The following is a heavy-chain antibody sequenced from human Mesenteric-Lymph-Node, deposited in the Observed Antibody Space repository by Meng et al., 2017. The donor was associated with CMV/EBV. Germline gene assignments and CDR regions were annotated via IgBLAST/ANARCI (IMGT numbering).Heavy chain of an antibody. V-gene: IGHV1-69*11. Sequence: SVKVSCKASGGTFINYAISWVRQAPGQGLQWMGSIIPMGGISPRYGTSNYAQRFQDRLTISTDESTRTAYMELSSLRSEDTAVYYCASGLWGGYSARPYYYGLDVWGQGTTVTVSS. J-gene: IGHJ6*02. CDR3: ASGLWGGYSARPYYYGLDV. CDR1: GGTFINYA. CDR2: GGISPRYGTS. D-gene: IGHD3-3*01.